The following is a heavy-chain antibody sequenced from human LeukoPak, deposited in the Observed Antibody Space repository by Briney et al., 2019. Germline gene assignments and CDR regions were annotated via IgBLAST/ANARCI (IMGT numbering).Heavy chain of an antibody. CDR2: LLYDGNNK. CDR1: GFTFSDYG. D-gene: IGHD3-16*01. CDR3: ARTITWSLYY. J-gene: IGHJ4*02. Sequence: SGRSLRLSCAASGFTFSDYGLHWVRQAPGKGLEWVATLLYDGNNKYNADSVKGRFTISRDNSKNTLYLQMNSLRAEDTAVYYCARTITWSLYYWGQGALVTVSS. V-gene: IGHV3-30-3*01.